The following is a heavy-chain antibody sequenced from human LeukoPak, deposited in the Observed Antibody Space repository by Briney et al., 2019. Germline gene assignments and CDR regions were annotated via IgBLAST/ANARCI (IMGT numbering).Heavy chain of an antibody. CDR2: IYTSGST. J-gene: IGHJ5*02. CDR1: AGSISSYY. V-gene: IGHV4-4*07. D-gene: IGHD5-24*01. CDR3: ARDNSVRDEAWWFNP. Sequence: SETLSLTSTVSAGSISSYYWSCIRQLAGKGLEWIGRIYTSGSTNYNPSLKSRVTMSVDTSKNQFSLKLSSVTAADTAVYYCARDNSVRDEAWWFNPWGQGTLVTVSS.